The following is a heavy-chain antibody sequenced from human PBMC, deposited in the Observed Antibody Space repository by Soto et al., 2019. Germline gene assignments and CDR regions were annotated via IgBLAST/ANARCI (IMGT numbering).Heavy chain of an antibody. CDR1: GYSFTTYC. CDR3: PRSPAGNSLAQYDF. Sequence: GESLKISCQASGYSFTTYCIAWVRQTPGRGLEWMGIIYPGDSEIKYSPSFDGQVTFSVDKSTSTAYLQWIGLKTSDTGMYFCPRSPAGNSLAQYDFWGQGSLLTVSS. V-gene: IGHV5-51*01. J-gene: IGHJ4*02. D-gene: IGHD2-21*01. CDR2: IYPGDSEI.